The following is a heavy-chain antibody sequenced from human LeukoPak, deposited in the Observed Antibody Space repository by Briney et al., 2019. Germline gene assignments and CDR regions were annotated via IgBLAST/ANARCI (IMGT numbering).Heavy chain of an antibody. J-gene: IGHJ4*02. CDR3: AREGGRGSSNLDYFDY. Sequence: GGSLRLSRAASGFTFSLYTINWVRQAPGKGLEWVSSISSNGAYIYYADSMEGRFTISRDNAKNSLSLQMDSLRAEDTAIYYCAREGGRGSSNLDYFDYWGQGMLVTVSS. D-gene: IGHD2-15*01. CDR1: GFTFSLYT. V-gene: IGHV3-21*01. CDR2: ISSNGAYI.